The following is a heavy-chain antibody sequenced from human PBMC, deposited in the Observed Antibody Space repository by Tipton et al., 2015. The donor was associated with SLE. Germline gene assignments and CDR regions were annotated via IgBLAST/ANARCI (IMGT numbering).Heavy chain of an antibody. CDR1: GDSISSYF. CDR2: IYTSGNT. V-gene: IGHV4-4*07. J-gene: IGHJ5*02. Sequence: TLSLTRSVSGDSISSYFWTWIRQPAGKGLEWIGRIYTSGNTNYNPSLQSRVTISIDTSKNQFSLKLSSVTAADTAVYFCARASNYYDYNYFDPWGQGTLVTVSS. D-gene: IGHD3-22*01. CDR3: ARASNYYDYNYFDP.